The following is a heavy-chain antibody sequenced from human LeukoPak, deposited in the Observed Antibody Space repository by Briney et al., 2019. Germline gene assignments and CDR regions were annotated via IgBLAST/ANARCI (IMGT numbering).Heavy chain of an antibody. Sequence: GGSLRLSCAASGFTFSSYWMSWVRQAPGKGLEWVANIKQDGSEKYYVDSMKGRFTISRDNAKNSLYLQMNSLRAEDTAVYYCARDDGYPGRAFDIWDQGTMVTVSS. CDR3: ARDDGYPGRAFDI. CDR2: IKQDGSEK. J-gene: IGHJ3*02. CDR1: GFTFSSYW. V-gene: IGHV3-7*01. D-gene: IGHD6-13*01.